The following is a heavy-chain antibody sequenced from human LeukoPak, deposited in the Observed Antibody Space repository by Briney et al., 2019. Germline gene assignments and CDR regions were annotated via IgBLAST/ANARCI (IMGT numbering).Heavy chain of an antibody. CDR1: GGSISSYY. CDR3: ARHSGSSSGWYAGFDY. Sequence: SETLSLTCTVSGGSISSYYWSWIRQPPGKGLEWIGYIYYSGSTNYNPSLKSRVTISVDTSKNQFSLKLSSVTAADTAVYYCARHSGSSSGWYAGFDYWGQGTLVTASS. CDR2: IYYSGST. D-gene: IGHD6-19*01. J-gene: IGHJ4*02. V-gene: IGHV4-59*08.